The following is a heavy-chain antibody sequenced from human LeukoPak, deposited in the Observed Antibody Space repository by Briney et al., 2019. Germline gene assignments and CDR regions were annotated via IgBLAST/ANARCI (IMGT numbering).Heavy chain of an antibody. V-gene: IGHV1-2*02. D-gene: IGHD1-7*01. CDR1: GGTFSSNA. J-gene: IGHJ4*02. CDR3: ARADWNYANY. CDR2: INPNSGGT. Sequence: ASVKVSCKASGGTFSSNAISWARQAPGQGLEWMGWINPNSGGTSYAQKFQGKVTMTRDTSISTAYMELSSLRSDDTAVYYCARADWNYANYWGQGTLVTVSS.